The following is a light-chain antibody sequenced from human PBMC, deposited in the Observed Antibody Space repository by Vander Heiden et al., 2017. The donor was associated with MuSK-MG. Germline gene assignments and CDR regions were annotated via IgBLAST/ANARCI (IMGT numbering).Light chain of an antibody. J-gene: IGKJ4*01. Sequence: DIVMTQSPLSLPVTPGEPASISCRSSQSLLYSNGYNYLDWYLQKPGQSPQLLIYLGSNRASGVPDRFSGGGSGTDFTLKIRRVEAEDVGVYYCRQTLQTPRTFGGGTKVEIK. CDR1: QSLLYSNGYNY. CDR3: RQTLQTPRT. CDR2: LGS. V-gene: IGKV2-28*01.